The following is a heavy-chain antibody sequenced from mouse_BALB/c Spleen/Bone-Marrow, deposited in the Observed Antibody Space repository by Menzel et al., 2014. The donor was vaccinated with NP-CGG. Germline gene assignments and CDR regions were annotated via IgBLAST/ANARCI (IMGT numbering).Heavy chain of an antibody. CDR2: ISTYSGNT. D-gene: IGHD1-1*01. Sequence: VVESGPELVRPGVSVKISCKGSGYTFTDYAMHWVKQSHAKSLEWIGVISTYSGNTNYNQKFKGKATMTVDKSSSTAYMELARLTSEDSAIYYCARSYYGSSQPFDYWGQGTTLTVSS. J-gene: IGHJ2*01. V-gene: IGHV1-67*01. CDR3: ARSYYGSSQPFDY. CDR1: GYTFTDYA.